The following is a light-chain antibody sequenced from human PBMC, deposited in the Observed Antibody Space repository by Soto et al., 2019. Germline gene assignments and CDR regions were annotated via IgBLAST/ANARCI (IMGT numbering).Light chain of an antibody. V-gene: IGKV1-5*01. Sequence: PVTLSASAGNRATIPCRASQLVSSKLGWYQQKPGKAPRLLIFDASSMASGVPARFSGSGSGTEFALTIISLQPDDFAAYYCQQYDNCSWTFGQGTKVDIK. CDR2: DAS. CDR3: QQYDNCSWT. J-gene: IGKJ1*01. CDR1: QLVSSK.